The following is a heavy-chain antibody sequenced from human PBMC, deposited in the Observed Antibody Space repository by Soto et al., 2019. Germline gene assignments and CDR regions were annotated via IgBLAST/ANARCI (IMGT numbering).Heavy chain of an antibody. J-gene: IGHJ5*02. CDR2: IYYSGST. CDR3: ARHGLLAANNWFDP. V-gene: IGHV4-59*08. D-gene: IGHD6-25*01. CDR1: GGSISSYY. Sequence: SETLSLTCTVSGGSISSYYWSWIRQPPGKGLEWIGYIYYSGSTNYNPSLKSRVTISVDTSKNQFSLKLSSVTAADTAVYYCARHGLLAANNWFDPWGQGTLVTVSS.